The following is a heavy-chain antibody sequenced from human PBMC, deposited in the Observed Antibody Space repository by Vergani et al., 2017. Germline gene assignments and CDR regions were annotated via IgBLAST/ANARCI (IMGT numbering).Heavy chain of an antibody. CDR1: GYTFTDHY. Sequence: EVQLVQSGAEVKKPGATMKISCKVSGYTFTDHYMHWVKQAPGKGLEWMGLADPEDGETIYAEKFKGRVTIAADTSTDTAHLELSSLGSEDTAVYYCATPQTVTTGGMEVWGQGTTVIVSS. D-gene: IGHD4-17*01. CDR3: ATPQTVTTGGMEV. J-gene: IGHJ6*02. CDR2: ADPEDGET. V-gene: IGHV1-69-2*01.